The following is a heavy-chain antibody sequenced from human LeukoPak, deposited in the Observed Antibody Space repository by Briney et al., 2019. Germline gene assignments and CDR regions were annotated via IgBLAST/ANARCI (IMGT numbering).Heavy chain of an antibody. J-gene: IGHJ5*02. CDR3: ARGGRERDSSSWYLGGPKTSWFDP. CDR1: GFTFSSYW. CDR2: INSDGSST. V-gene: IGHV3-74*01. D-gene: IGHD6-13*01. Sequence: PGGSLRLSCAASGFTFSSYWMHWVRQAPGKGLVWVSRINSDGSSTSYADSVKGRFTISRDNAKNTLYLQMNSLRAEDTAVYYCARGGRERDSSSWYLGGPKTSWFDPWGQGTLVTVSS.